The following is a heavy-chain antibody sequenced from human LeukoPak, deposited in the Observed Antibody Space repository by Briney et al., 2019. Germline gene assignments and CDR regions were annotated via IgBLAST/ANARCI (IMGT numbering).Heavy chain of an antibody. CDR1: GFTFSAYS. J-gene: IGHJ4*02. Sequence: KPGGSLRLSCAASGFTFSAYSMNWVRQAPGKGLEWVSSLSSSSTYVYYADSVKGRFTISRDNAKNSLYLQMSSLRAEDTAVYYCATVRCSGGSCFYNFDHWGQGSLVTVSS. CDR2: LSSSSTYV. D-gene: IGHD2-15*01. CDR3: ATVRCSGGSCFYNFDH. V-gene: IGHV3-21*01.